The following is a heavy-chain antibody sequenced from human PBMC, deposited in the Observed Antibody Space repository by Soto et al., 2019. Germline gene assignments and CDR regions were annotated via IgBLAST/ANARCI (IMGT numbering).Heavy chain of an antibody. D-gene: IGHD6-19*01. V-gene: IGHV1-69*12. Sequence: QVQLVQSGAEVKKPGSSVKVSCKASGGTFSNYAISWVRQAPGQGLEWMGGIVPIFGTTYYAQKFQGRVTITADDSKTTAYLELSSLRSEDTAMYYCARVEAVAGIYNYHGLDVWGQGTAVSVSS. CDR3: ARVEAVAGIYNYHGLDV. J-gene: IGHJ6*02. CDR1: GGTFSNYA. CDR2: IVPIFGTT.